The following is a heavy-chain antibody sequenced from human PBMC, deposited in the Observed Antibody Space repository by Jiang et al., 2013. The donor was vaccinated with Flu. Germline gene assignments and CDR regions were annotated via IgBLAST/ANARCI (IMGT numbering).Heavy chain of an antibody. CDR2: MYGDGDT. Sequence: VQLLESGGGLIQPGGSLRLSCAASGLTVSSNYMSWVRQAPGKGLEWVSVMYGDGDTYYADSVRGRFTVSRDNSKNTIYLQMNSLRVEDTAVYYCARRFHCGGDCHYFDYWGQGTLVTVSS. J-gene: IGHJ4*02. V-gene: IGHV3-53*01. CDR3: ARRFHCGGDCHYFDY. D-gene: IGHD2-21*02. CDR1: GLTVSSNY.